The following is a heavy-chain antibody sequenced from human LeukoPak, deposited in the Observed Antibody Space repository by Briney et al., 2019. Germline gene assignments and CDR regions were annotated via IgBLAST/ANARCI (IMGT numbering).Heavy chain of an antibody. CDR1: GFTFSNYA. D-gene: IGHD3-16*01. J-gene: IGHJ4*02. V-gene: IGHV3-74*01. Sequence: GGSLRLSCSASGFTFSNYAMHWVRQAPGKGLVWVSRINSDGSSTSYADSVKGRFTISRDNAKNTLYLQMNSLRAEDTAVYYCAFDMITFGGVDYWGQGTLVTVSS. CDR3: AFDMITFGGVDY. CDR2: INSDGSST.